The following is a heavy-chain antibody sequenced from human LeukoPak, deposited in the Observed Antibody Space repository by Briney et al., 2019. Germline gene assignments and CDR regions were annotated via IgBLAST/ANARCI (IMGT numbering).Heavy chain of an antibody. Sequence: ASVKVSCKASGYTFTGYYMHWVRQAPGQGLEWMGWVTPNSGGTNYAQRFQGRVTMTRDTSISTAYMELNRLRSDDTAVYYCAALNTMIRGVGNYYYYMYVWGEGTTVTISS. V-gene: IGHV1-2*02. CDR2: VTPNSGGT. D-gene: IGHD3-10*01. J-gene: IGHJ6*03. CDR3: AALNTMIRGVGNYYYYMYV. CDR1: GYTFTGYY.